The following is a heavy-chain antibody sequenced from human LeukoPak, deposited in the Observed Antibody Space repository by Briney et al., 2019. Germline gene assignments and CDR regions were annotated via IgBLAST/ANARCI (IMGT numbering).Heavy chain of an antibody. D-gene: IGHD4-17*01. CDR1: GGAISRSNW. CDR2: IYHSGST. J-gene: IGHJ4*02. CDR3: ARALTTVTQYYFDY. Sequence: SETLSLTCAVSGGAISRSNWWSWVRQPPGKGLEWIGEIYHSGSTNYNPSLKSRVNISVDKSKNQFSLKLSSVTAADTAVYYCARALTTVTQYYFDYWGQGTLVTVSS. V-gene: IGHV4-4*02.